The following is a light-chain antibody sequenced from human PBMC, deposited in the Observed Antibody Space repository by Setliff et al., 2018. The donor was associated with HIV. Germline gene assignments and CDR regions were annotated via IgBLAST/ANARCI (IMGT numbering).Light chain of an antibody. V-gene: IGLV2-14*01. CDR2: EVS. J-gene: IGLJ1*01. CDR1: SSDVGGYNY. CDR3: SSYALSRTLYV. Sequence: QSVLAQPASVYGSPGQSITIACTGTSSDVGGYNYVYWYQQHPGKAPKPMIYEVSNRPSGVSNRFSGSKSGNTASLTISGLQAEDEADYYCSSYALSRTLYVFGTGTKVTVL.